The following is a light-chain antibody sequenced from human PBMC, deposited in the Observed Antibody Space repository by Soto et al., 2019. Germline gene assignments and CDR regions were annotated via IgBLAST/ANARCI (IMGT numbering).Light chain of an antibody. CDR3: SSYAGSTSV. J-gene: IGLJ1*01. CDR2: EVS. V-gene: IGLV2-8*01. Sequence: QSALTQPPSASGSPGQSGPIFCTGTSSDVGGYNYVSWYQQHPGKAPKLMIYEVSKRPSGVPDRFSGSKSGNTASLTVSGLQAEDEADYYCSSYAGSTSVFGTGTKVTVL. CDR1: SSDVGGYNY.